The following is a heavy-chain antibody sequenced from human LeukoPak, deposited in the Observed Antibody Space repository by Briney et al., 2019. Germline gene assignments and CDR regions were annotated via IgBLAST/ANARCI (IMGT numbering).Heavy chain of an antibody. CDR3: ATRYCSSTRGVYSCSIDP. CDR1: GGSISSDNW. Sequence: PSGTLSLTCAVSGGSISSDNWWSWVRQPPGKGLEWIGEIHHSGSTNYNASLKSRVTISVDKSKNQFSLKLSSVTAVDTAVYYCATRYCSSTRGVYSCSIDPWGQGTLVTVSS. CDR2: IHHSGST. V-gene: IGHV4-4*02. D-gene: IGHD2-2*01. J-gene: IGHJ5*02.